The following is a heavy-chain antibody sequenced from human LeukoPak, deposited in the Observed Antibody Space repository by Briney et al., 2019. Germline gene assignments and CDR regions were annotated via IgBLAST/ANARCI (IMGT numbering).Heavy chain of an antibody. CDR2: MNPNSGNT. V-gene: IGHV1-8*03. D-gene: IGHD6-19*01. J-gene: IGHJ6*03. Sequence: GASVKVSCKASGYTFTSYDINWVRQATGQGLEWMGWMNPNSGNTGYAQKFQGRVTITRNTSISTAYMELSSLRSEDTAVYYCARGSHPPGIAVAAGYYYYYMDVWGKGTTVTVSS. CDR1: GYTFTSYD. CDR3: ARGSHPPGIAVAAGYYYYYMDV.